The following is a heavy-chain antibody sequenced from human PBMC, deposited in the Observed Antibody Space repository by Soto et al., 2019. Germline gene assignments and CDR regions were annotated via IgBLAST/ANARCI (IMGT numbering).Heavy chain of an antibody. CDR1: GVSLNTADTW. Sequence: QVQLQESGSGLVKPSQSLSLTCTVSGVSLNTADTWWSWIRQSPGKGLEFIGYYHSGGSTYYDASFTSRVIISADTSNSQFSMKLSSVTVADPAVYCCVRSRQMESGTDYGLEVWGQGTTVTVSS. J-gene: IGHJ6*02. CDR2: YHSGGST. D-gene: IGHD1-1*01. V-gene: IGHV4-30-4*01. CDR3: VRSRQMESGTDYGLEV.